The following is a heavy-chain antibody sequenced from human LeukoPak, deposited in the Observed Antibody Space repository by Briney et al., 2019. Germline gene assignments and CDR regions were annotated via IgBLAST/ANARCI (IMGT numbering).Heavy chain of an antibody. D-gene: IGHD3-22*01. Sequence: SETLSLTCAVYGGSFSGYYWSWLRQPPGKGLEWIGEINHSGSTNYDPSLKSRVTISVDTSKNQFSLKLSSVTAADTAVYYCARADARSGYKPRIFDYWGQGTLVTVSS. CDR1: GGSFSGYY. J-gene: IGHJ4*02. CDR2: INHSGST. V-gene: IGHV4-34*01. CDR3: ARADARSGYKPRIFDY.